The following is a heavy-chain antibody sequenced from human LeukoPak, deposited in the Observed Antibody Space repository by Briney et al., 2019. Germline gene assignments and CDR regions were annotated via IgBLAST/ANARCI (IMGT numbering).Heavy chain of an antibody. CDR2: ISGSGGST. CDR1: GFTFSSYG. CDR3: AKDAVPTTVGPSAFDY. D-gene: IGHD4-23*01. J-gene: IGHJ4*02. V-gene: IGHV3-23*01. Sequence: PGGSLRLSCAASGFTFSSYGMSWVRQAPGKGLEWVSAISGSGGSTYYADSVKGRFTISRDNSKNTLYLQMNSLRAEDTAVYYCAKDAVPTTVGPSAFDYWGQGTLVTVSS.